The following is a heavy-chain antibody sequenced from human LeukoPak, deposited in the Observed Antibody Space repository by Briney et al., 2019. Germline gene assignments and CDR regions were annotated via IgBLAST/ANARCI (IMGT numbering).Heavy chain of an antibody. CDR2: IYYSGST. CDR1: GGSISSSSYY. D-gene: IGHD2-15*01. J-gene: IGHJ3*02. CDR3: ARAGYCSGGSCYPMTNDAFDI. Sequence: SETLSLTCTVSGGSISSSSYYWGWIRQPPGKGLEWIGSIYYSGSTYYNPSLKSRVTISVDTSKNQFSLKLSSVTAADTAVYYCARAGYCSGGSCYPMTNDAFDIWGQGTMVTVSS. V-gene: IGHV4-39*07.